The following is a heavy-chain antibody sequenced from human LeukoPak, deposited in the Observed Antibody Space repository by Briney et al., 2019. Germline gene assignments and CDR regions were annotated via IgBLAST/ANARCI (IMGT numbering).Heavy chain of an antibody. CDR1: GGSISSYY. Sequence: PSETLSLTCSVSGGSISSYYWSWIRQPPGRGLEWIGYIYYSGRTSYNPSLKSRATISVDTSKNQFSLKLSSVTAADTAVYYCARLGDHPYYYYYMDVWGKGTTVTVSS. J-gene: IGHJ6*03. CDR3: ARLGDHPYYYYYMDV. CDR2: IYYSGRT. D-gene: IGHD2-21*02. V-gene: IGHV4-59*01.